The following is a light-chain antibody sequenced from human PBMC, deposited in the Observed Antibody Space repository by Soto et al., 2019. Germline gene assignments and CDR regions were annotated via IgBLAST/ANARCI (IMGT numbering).Light chain of an antibody. J-gene: IGKJ5*01. CDR2: GAS. CDR1: QSINNY. CDR3: QQRSNWPIT. Sequence: TQSPANLSLSPGEPATLSCRAGQSINNYLAWYQQKLGQAPRLLIYGASTRATGIPARFSGSGSGTDFTLTISSLEPEDFAVYYCQQRSNWPITFGQGTRLEIK. V-gene: IGKV3-11*01.